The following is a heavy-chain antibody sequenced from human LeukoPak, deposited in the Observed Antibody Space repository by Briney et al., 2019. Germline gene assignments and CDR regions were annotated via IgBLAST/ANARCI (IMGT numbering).Heavy chain of an antibody. Sequence: GASVKVSCKASGGTFISYAISWVRQAPGQGLEWMGWINPNSGVTNYAQKLQGRVTITRDTSIDTAYMQLSRLRSDDTAVYYCAKDRYGDYEAPFHYYMDAWGRGTTVTVSS. CDR1: GGTFISYA. D-gene: IGHD5-12*01. J-gene: IGHJ6*03. CDR2: INPNSGVT. CDR3: AKDRYGDYEAPFHYYMDA. V-gene: IGHV1-2*02.